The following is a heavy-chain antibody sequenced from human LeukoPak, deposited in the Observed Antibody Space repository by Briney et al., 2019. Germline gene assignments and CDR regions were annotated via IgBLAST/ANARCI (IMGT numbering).Heavy chain of an antibody. D-gene: IGHD6-19*01. CDR2: ISGSGDST. J-gene: IGHJ4*02. Sequence: GGSLRLSCAASGFPFCTYAMSGVRHAPGEGLEWGSAISGSGDSTYYADSVKGRFPNSRDNAKNTLYRQMHSLRAEDTAVYYCAREGEWLANWGQGTLVTVSS. V-gene: IGHV3-23*01. CDR1: GFPFCTYA. CDR3: AREGEWLAN.